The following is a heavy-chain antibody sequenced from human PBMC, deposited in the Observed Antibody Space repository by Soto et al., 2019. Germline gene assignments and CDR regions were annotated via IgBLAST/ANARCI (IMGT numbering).Heavy chain of an antibody. J-gene: IGHJ5*02. Sequence: SETLSLTCTVSGGSISGRCWSWVRQSPGKGLEWIGYFCYTGSTNYNPSLKSRVTISVDRSKTQCSLKLTSVTAADTAVYYCAKSHYDSSGYYIIDHWGQGTLATVSS. CDR2: FCYTGST. V-gene: IGHV4-59*01. CDR1: GGSISGRC. CDR3: AKSHYDSSGYYIIDH. D-gene: IGHD3-22*01.